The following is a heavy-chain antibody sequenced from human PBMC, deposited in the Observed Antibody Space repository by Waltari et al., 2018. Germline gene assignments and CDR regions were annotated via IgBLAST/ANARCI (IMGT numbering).Heavy chain of an antibody. Sequence: QVQLVQSGAEVKEPGSSVKVSCKASGGPFSSNAISWVRQAPGQGLEWMGGIIPIFGTANYAQKFQGRVTITADESTSTAYMELSSLRSEDTAVYYCARNLLDRYYFDYWGQGTLVTVSS. CDR1: GGPFSSNA. CDR2: IIPIFGTA. J-gene: IGHJ4*02. D-gene: IGHD2-2*03. CDR3: ARNLLDRYYFDY. V-gene: IGHV1-69*01.